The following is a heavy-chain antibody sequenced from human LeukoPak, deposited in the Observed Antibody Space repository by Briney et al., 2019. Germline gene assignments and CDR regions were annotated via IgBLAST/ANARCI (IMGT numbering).Heavy chain of an antibody. CDR2: IIPIFGTA. CDR3: ARSEVRGPHMDNWFDP. J-gene: IGHJ5*02. V-gene: IGHV1-69*01. CDR1: GGTFSSYA. Sequence: GSSVKVSCKASGGTFSSYAISWVREAPGQVLEWMGGIIPIFGTANYAQKFQGRVTITADESTSTAYMELSSLRSEDTAVYYCARSEVRGPHMDNWFDPWGQGTLVTVSS. D-gene: IGHD3-10*01.